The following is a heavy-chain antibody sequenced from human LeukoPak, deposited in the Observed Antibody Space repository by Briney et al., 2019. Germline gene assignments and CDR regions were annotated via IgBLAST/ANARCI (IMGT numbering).Heavy chain of an antibody. D-gene: IGHD6-13*01. CDR1: GGSFSGYY. CDR3: ARSLHGSSWYRFDP. Sequence: SETLSLTCAVYGGSFSGYYWSWIRQPPGKGLEWIGEINHSGSTNYNPSLKSRVTISVDTSKNQFSLKLSSVTAADTAVYYCARSLHGSSWYRFDPWGQGTLVTVSS. CDR2: INHSGST. J-gene: IGHJ5*02. V-gene: IGHV4-34*01.